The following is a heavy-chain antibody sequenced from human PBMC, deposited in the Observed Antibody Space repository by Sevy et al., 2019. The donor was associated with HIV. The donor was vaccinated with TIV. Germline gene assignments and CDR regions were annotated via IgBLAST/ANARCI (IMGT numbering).Heavy chain of an antibody. Sequence: SETLSLTCTVSGDSIRSYYWSWIRQPPGKGLEWIGYIYYSGITKYNPSLKSRVTISVDTSKNQFSLKLSSVTAADTAVYYCARGGGSYYFDYWGQGTLVTVSS. CDR1: GDSIRSYY. V-gene: IGHV4-59*01. CDR3: ARGGGSYYFDY. CDR2: IYYSGIT. J-gene: IGHJ4*02. D-gene: IGHD1-26*01.